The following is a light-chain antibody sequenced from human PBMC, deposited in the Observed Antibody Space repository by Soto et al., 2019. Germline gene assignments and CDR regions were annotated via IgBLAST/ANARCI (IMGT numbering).Light chain of an antibody. J-gene: IGKJ4*01. Sequence: DIQMTQSPSSLSVSVGDRVIITCQASQDISSYLSWYQQKPGKAPKLLIYGASNLEIGVPSRFSGGGSGTEFTFTIRSLQPEDIGTYYCQQYDTLPSFGGGTKVDIK. CDR2: GAS. CDR1: QDISSY. V-gene: IGKV1-33*01. CDR3: QQYDTLPS.